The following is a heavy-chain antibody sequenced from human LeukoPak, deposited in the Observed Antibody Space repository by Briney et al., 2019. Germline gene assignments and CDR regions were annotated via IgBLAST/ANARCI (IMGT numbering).Heavy chain of an antibody. CDR1: GFTFSSYS. V-gene: IGHV3-48*01. Sequence: HPGGSLRLSCAASGFTFSSYSMNWVRQAPGKGLEWVSYISSSSSTIYYADSVKGRFTISRDNAKNSLYLQMNSLRAEDTAVYYCARRAAAVQEDWGQGTLVTVSS. D-gene: IGHD6-13*01. CDR3: ARRAAAVQED. J-gene: IGHJ4*02. CDR2: ISSSSSTI.